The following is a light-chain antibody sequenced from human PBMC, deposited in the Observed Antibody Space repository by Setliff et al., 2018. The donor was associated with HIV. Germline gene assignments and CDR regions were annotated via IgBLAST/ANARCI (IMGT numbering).Light chain of an antibody. CDR2: EVT. Sequence: QSALTQPASVSGSPGQSITISCTGTSSDVSAYKYVSWYQQHPGKAPKLMIYEVTNRPSGVPNRFSGSKSGNTASLTISGLQAEDEADYYCSSYTSSYTYVFGTGTKVTVL. V-gene: IGLV2-14*01. CDR1: SSDVSAYKY. CDR3: SSYTSSYTYV. J-gene: IGLJ1*01.